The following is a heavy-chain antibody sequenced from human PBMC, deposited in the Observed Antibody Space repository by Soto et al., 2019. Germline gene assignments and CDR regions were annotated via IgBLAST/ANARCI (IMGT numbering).Heavy chain of an antibody. Sequence: SETLSLTCTVSGGSISYYYWTWIRQPAGKGLEWIGRIYSSGSTNYNPSLKSRVTMSVDTSKNQFSLQLSSVTAADTALYYCASGEFSSSWYFSYYYYYGIDVWGQGTTGTVSS. CDR3: ASGEFSSSWYFSYYYYYGIDV. CDR1: GGSISYYY. D-gene: IGHD6-13*01. J-gene: IGHJ6*02. CDR2: IYSSGST. V-gene: IGHV4-4*07.